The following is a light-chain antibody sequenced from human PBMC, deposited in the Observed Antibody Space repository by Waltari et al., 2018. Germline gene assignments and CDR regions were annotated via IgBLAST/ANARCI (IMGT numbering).Light chain of an antibody. J-gene: IGKJ4*01. CDR1: QTVLYSSNNKNY. V-gene: IGKV4-1*01. CDR3: QQYSTTPLT. CDR2: WAS. Sequence: DIVMTQSPDSLAVSLGERATIHCKSSQTVLYSSNNKNYLAWYQQKPGQPPKLLIYWASTRESGVPDRFSGSGSGTDFTLTISSLQAEDVAVYYCQQYSTTPLTFGGGTKVEVK.